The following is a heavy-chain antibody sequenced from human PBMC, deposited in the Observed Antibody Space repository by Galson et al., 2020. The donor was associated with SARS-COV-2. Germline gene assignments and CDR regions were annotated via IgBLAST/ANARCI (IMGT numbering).Heavy chain of an antibody. CDR3: ARDTPNYGMDV. V-gene: IGHV4-59*08. CDR2: LYYTGRT. CDR1: DDSITNYY. J-gene: IGHJ6*02. D-gene: IGHD2-15*01. Sequence: SETLSLTCTVSDDSITNYYWSWVRQPPGKGLEWIGNLYYTGRTNYNPSLKSRVTMSLDTSRNQFSLKVSSVTAADTAVYYCARDTPNYGMDVWGQGTTVTVSS.